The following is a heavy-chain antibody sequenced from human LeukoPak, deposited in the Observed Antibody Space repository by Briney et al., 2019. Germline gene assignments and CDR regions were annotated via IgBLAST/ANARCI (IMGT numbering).Heavy chain of an antibody. Sequence: ASVKVSCKASGYTFTGYYMHWVRQAPGQGLEWMGRINPNSGGTNYAQKFQGRVTMTRDTSISTAYMELSRRRSDDTAVYSCARVEAYYYDSSGWGNLDYWGQGTLVTVSS. CDR2: INPNSGGT. J-gene: IGHJ4*02. V-gene: IGHV1-2*06. D-gene: IGHD3-22*01. CDR3: ARVEAYYYDSSGWGNLDY. CDR1: GYTFTGYY.